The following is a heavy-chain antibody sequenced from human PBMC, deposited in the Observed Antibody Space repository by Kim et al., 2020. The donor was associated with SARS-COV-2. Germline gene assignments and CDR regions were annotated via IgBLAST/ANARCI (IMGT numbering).Heavy chain of an antibody. D-gene: IGHD6-19*01. J-gene: IGHJ4*02. Sequence: YAASVMVRFTVSGDHAENALYRQMNSLRVEDTALYYCAKDHGSSGWPTFDYWGQGTQVTVSS. V-gene: IGHV3-23*01. CDR3: AKDHGSSGWPTFDY.